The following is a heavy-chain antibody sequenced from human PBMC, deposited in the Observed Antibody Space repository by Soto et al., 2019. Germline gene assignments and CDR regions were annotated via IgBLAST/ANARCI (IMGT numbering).Heavy chain of an antibody. CDR1: GFTFSSYW. Sequence: GSLRLSCAASGFTFSSYWMSWVRQAPGKGLEWVANIKQDGSEKYYVDSVKGRFTISRDNAKNSLYLQMNSLRAEDTAVYYCARGFYFWSGYPFPTDQGVMDVWGQGTTVTVSS. CDR3: ARGFYFWSGYPFPTDQGVMDV. J-gene: IGHJ6*02. D-gene: IGHD3-3*01. CDR2: IKQDGSEK. V-gene: IGHV3-7*01.